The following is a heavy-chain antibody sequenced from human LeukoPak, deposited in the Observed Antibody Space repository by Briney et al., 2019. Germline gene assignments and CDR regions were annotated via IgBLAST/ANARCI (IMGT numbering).Heavy chain of an antibody. D-gene: IGHD1-7*01. J-gene: IGHJ4*02. CDR1: GGTFSSYA. V-gene: IGHV1-69*05. Sequence: SVKVSCKASGGTFSSYAISWVRQAPGQGLEWMGGIIPIFGTANYAQKFQGRVTMTTDTSTSTAYMELRSLRSDDTAVYYCARDGAELVDYWGQGTLVTVSS. CDR3: ARDGAELVDY. CDR2: IIPIFGTA.